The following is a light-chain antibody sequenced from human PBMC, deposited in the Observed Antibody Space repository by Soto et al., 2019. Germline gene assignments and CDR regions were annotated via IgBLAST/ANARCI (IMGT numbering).Light chain of an antibody. CDR2: GPS. CDR1: RTXSSN. CDR3: QQYKNGPCS. Sequence: EIVMTQCPATLSVSPGESATLSCRASRTXSSNSALYPQKTGQAPSVLXDGPSTRATGSPARLSGSGSGTEFTLTISSLQSEYFAVYYCQQYKNGPCSVGQGTRLDIK. J-gene: IGKJ5*01. V-gene: IGKV3-15*01.